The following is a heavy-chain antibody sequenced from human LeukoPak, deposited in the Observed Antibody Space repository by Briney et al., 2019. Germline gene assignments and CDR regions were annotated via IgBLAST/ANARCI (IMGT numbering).Heavy chain of an antibody. CDR3: ARGRPPYYDFWSGYLSYYYYMDV. CDR2: INHSGST. CDR1: GGSFSGYY. D-gene: IGHD3-3*01. Sequence: SETLSLTCAVYGGSFSGYYWSWIRQPPGKGLEWIGEINHSGSTNYNPSLESRVTISVDTSKNQFSLKLSSVTAADTAVYYCARGRPPYYDFWSGYLSYYYYMDVWGKGTTVTVSS. J-gene: IGHJ6*03. V-gene: IGHV4-34*01.